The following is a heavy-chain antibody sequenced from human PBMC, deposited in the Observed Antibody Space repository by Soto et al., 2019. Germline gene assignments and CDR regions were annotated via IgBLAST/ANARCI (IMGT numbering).Heavy chain of an antibody. V-gene: IGHV1-69*02. J-gene: IGHJ6*02. Sequence: QVQLVQSGAEVKKPGSSVKVSCKASGGSFTSFIVTWVRQAPGQGLEWMGRIIPVLDVEYYAQKFQGRLTITADKSTNTAYMEPRSLRSEDTAVYYCAKSPNPGSATPSSYGMDVWGLGTTVTVSS. CDR2: IIPVLDVE. D-gene: IGHD2-15*01. CDR1: GGSFTSFI. CDR3: AKSPNPGSATPSSYGMDV.